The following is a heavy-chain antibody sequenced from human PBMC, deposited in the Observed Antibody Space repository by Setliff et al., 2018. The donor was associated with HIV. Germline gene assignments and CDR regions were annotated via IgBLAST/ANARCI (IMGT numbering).Heavy chain of an antibody. Sequence: ASVKVSCKASGYTFTSYTMNWVRQAPGQGLEWMGGFDPELGETFFAQNFRGRLTMTQDTSTDTAYMELTSLRSDDTAMYYCATDNREGVGTPYYFDYWGQGTQVTVSS. CDR1: GYTFTSYT. CDR2: FDPELGET. J-gene: IGHJ4*02. V-gene: IGHV1-24*01. CDR3: ATDNREGVGTPYYFDY. D-gene: IGHD1-26*01.